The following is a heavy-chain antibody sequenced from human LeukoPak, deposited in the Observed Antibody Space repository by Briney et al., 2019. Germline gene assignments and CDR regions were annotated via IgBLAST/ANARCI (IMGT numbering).Heavy chain of an antibody. D-gene: IGHD2-8*01. CDR3: ARVTYGTTRCDY. J-gene: IGHJ4*02. CDR1: GGSVSSGSYY. CDR2: IYYSGST. V-gene: IGHV4-61*01. Sequence: PSETLSLTCTVSGGSVSSGSYYWSWIRQPPEKGLEWIGYIYYSGSTNYNPSLKSRVTISVDTSKNQFSLKLSSVTAADTAVYYCARVTYGTTRCDYWGQGTLVTVSS.